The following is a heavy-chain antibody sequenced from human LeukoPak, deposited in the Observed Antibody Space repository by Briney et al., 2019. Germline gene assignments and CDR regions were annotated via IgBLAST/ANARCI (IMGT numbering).Heavy chain of an antibody. CDR1: GYTLTELS. V-gene: IGHV1-24*01. D-gene: IGHD2-8*01. J-gene: IGHJ5*02. Sequence: RASVKVSCKVSGYTLTELSMHWVRQAPGKGLEWMGGFDPEDGETIYAQKFQGRVTMTEDTSTDTAYMELSSLRSEDTAVYYCATDAPQCTNDVCYTPHWFDPWGQGTLVTVSS. CDR3: ATDAPQCTNDVCYTPHWFDP. CDR2: FDPEDGET.